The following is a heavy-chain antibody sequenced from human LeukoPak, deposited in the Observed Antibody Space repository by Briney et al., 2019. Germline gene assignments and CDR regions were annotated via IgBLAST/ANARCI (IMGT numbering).Heavy chain of an antibody. CDR2: INHSGST. CDR3: ARFLSSGYLLVDY. CDR1: GGSFSGYY. J-gene: IGHJ4*02. D-gene: IGHD3-22*01. Sequence: PSETLSLTCAVYGGSFSGYYWSWIRQPPGKGLEWIGEINHSGSTNYNPSRKSRVTISVDTSKNQFSLKLSSVTAADTAVYYCARFLSSGYLLVDYWGQGTLVTVSS. V-gene: IGHV4-34*01.